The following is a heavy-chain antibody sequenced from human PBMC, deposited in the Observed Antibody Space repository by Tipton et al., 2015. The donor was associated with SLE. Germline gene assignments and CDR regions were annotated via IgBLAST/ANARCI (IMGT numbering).Heavy chain of an antibody. CDR3: ALRGRYWYFDL. CDR1: GGSISSYY. J-gene: IGHJ2*01. Sequence: LRLSCTVSGGSISSYYWSWIRQPPGKGLEWIGSIYYSGSTYYNPSLKSRVTISVDTSKNQFSLKLSSVTAADTAVYYCALRGRYWYFDLWGRGTLVTVSS. V-gene: IGHV4-59*05. CDR2: IYYSGST.